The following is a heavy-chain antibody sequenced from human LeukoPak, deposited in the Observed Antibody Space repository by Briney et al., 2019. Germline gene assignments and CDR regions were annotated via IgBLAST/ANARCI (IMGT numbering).Heavy chain of an antibody. CDR2: ISSGGRTI. D-gene: IGHD3-10*01. CDR3: AKVRGHYYGSGSYWEYYFDY. J-gene: IGHJ4*02. Sequence: GGSLRLSCAASGFTFSDYYMSWIRQAPGKGLEWVSYISSGGRTIYYADSVKGRFTISRDNAKNSLYLQMNSLRAEDTAVYYCAKVRGHYYGSGSYWEYYFDYWGQGTLVTVSS. V-gene: IGHV3-11*01. CDR1: GFTFSDYY.